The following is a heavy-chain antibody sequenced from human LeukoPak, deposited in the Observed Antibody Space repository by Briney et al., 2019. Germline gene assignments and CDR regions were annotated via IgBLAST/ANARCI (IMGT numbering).Heavy chain of an antibody. CDR1: GFTFSYHW. V-gene: IGHV3-7*01. CDR3: AKDSYSKGDF. CDR2: IKNDGAVK. Sequence: GGSLTVSCAASGFTFSYHWMTWVRQAPGNGLEWVANIKNDGAVKNYVDSVKGRFTISRDNAKNSLYLQMNSLRAEDTAVYYCAKDSYSKGDFWGQGVLVTVSS. J-gene: IGHJ4*02. D-gene: IGHD6-13*01.